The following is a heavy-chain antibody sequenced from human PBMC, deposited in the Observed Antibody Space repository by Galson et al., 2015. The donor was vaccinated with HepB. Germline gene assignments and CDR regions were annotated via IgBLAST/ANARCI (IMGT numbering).Heavy chain of an antibody. CDR2: IDRSSSTI. D-gene: IGHD3-10*01. J-gene: IGHJ4*02. Sequence: SLRLSCAASEFTFFSHSMNWVRQAPGKGLEWVSYIDRSSSTIYYADSVKGRFTISRDNAKSSLYLQMNSLRVEDTAVYYCAREYGQRVNFDYWSQGTLLTVSS. CDR3: AREYGQRVNFDY. CDR1: EFTFFSHS. V-gene: IGHV3-48*01.